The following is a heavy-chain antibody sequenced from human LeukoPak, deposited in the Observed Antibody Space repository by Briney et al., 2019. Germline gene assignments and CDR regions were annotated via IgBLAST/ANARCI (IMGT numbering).Heavy chain of an antibody. J-gene: IGHJ6*02. CDR1: GGSFSGYY. CDR2: INHSGST. CDR3: ARWTPILYGMDV. Sequence: SETLSLTCAVYGGSFSGYYWSWIRQPPGKGLEWIGEINHSGSTNYNPFLKSRVTISVDTSKNQFPLKLSSVTAADTAVYYCARWTPILYGMDVWGQGTTVTVSS. D-gene: IGHD3/OR15-3a*01. V-gene: IGHV4-34*01.